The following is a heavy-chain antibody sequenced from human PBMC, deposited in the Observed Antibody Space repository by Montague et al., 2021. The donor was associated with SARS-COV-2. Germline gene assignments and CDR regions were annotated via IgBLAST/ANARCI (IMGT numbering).Heavy chain of an antibody. J-gene: IGHJ4*02. Sequence: SETLSLTCTVSGGSISSYYWSWIRQPPGKGLEWIGYMYYSGSTNYNPSLKSRVTLSVDTSMNQFSLKLSSVTAADTAVYYCARDFDYWGQGTLVTVSS. CDR1: GGSISSYY. V-gene: IGHV4-59*13. CDR2: MYYSGST. CDR3: ARDFDY.